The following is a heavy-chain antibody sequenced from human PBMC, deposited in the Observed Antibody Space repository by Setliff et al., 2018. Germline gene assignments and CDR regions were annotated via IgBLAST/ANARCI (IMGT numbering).Heavy chain of an antibody. CDR1: GFRFTSFG. D-gene: IGHD2-2*01. Sequence: ASVKVSCKTSGFRFTSFGFSWVRQAPGQGLEWMGWISPYSGESNYAQKFQDRLTVTADTSTGTGYMELRSLRSDDTAVYFCARFGGSCSSSSCYASDLWGQGTRVTVSS. V-gene: IGHV1-18*04. CDR3: ARFGGSCSSSSCYASDL. CDR2: ISPYSGES. J-gene: IGHJ3*01.